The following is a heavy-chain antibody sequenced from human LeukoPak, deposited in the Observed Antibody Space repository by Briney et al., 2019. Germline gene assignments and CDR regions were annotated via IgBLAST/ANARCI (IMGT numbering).Heavy chain of an antibody. CDR2: IYTSGST. V-gene: IGHV4-4*09. CDR1: GGSISSYY. CDR3: ARAIGRGPFDY. J-gene: IGHJ4*02. Sequence: SDTLSLTCTVSGGSISSYYWSWIRQPPGKGLEWIGYIYTSGSTNYNPSLKSRGTISVDTSKNQFSLKLSSVTAADTAVYYCARAIGRGPFDYSGQGTLVTVSS.